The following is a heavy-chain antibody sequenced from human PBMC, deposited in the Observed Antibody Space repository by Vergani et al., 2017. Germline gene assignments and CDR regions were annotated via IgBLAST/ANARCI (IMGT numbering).Heavy chain of an antibody. CDR3: AKDRYGDAFYGMDV. V-gene: IGHV3-33*06. CDR2: IWYDGSNK. CDR1: GFTFSSYG. Sequence: VQLVESGGGVVQPGRSLRLSCAASGFTFSSYGMHWVRQAPGKGLEWVAVIWYDGSNKYYADSVKGRFTISRDNSKNTLYLQMNSLRAEDTAVYYCAKDRYGDAFYGMDVWGQGTTVTVSS. D-gene: IGHD4-17*01. J-gene: IGHJ6*02.